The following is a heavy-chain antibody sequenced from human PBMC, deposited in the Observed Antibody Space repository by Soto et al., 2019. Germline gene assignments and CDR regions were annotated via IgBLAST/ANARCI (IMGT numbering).Heavy chain of an antibody. D-gene: IGHD6-19*01. V-gene: IGHV3-33*01. Sequence: GGSLRLSCAASGFTFSSYGMNWVRQAPGKGLEWVAVIWYDGSNKYYADSVKGRFTISRDNSKNTLYLQMNSLRAEDTAVYYCARGDYRSSCWYEWDWGQGTLVTVSS. CDR2: IWYDGSNK. CDR3: ARGDYRSSCWYEWD. J-gene: IGHJ4*02. CDR1: GFTFSSYG.